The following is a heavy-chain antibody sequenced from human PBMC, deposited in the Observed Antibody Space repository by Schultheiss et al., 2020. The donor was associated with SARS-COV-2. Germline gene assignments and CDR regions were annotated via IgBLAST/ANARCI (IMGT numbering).Heavy chain of an antibody. CDR1: GITFTTYA. J-gene: IGHJ6*03. CDR3: AKVLSGTTGYYYYYYMDV. CDR2: ISYDGSNK. Sequence: GGSLRLSCAGSGITFTTYALHWVRQAPGKGLQWVAVISYDGSNKYYADSVKGRFTISRDNSKNTLYLQMNSLRAEDTAVYYCAKVLSGTTGYYYYYYMDVWGKGTTVTVSS. D-gene: IGHD1-7*01. V-gene: IGHV3-30*07.